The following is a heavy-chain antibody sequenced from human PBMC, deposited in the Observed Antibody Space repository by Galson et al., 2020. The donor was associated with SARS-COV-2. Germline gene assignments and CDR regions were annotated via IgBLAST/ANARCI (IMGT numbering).Heavy chain of an antibody. CDR1: GGSFSGYY. CDR2: INHSGST. D-gene: IGHD6-13*01. Sequence: SQASETLSLTCAVYGGSFSGYYWSWIRQPPGKGLEWIGEINHSGSTNYNPSLKSRVTISVDTSKNQFSLKLSSVTAADTAVYYCARGYSSSWSYYFDYWGQGTLVTVSS. CDR3: ARGYSSSWSYYFDY. V-gene: IGHV4-34*01. J-gene: IGHJ4*02.